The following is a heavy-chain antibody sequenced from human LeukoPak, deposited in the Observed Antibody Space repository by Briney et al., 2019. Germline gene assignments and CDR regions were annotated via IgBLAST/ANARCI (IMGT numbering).Heavy chain of an antibody. J-gene: IGHJ4*02. Sequence: SETLSLTCTVSGGSISSYYWSWIRQPPGKGLEWIGYIYYSGSTNYNPSLKSRVTISVDTSKNQFSLKLSSVTAADTAVYYCARDRAYCTNGVCYKYFDHWGQGTLVTVSS. D-gene: IGHD2-8*01. V-gene: IGHV4-59*01. CDR2: IYYSGST. CDR3: ARDRAYCTNGVCYKYFDH. CDR1: GGSISSYY.